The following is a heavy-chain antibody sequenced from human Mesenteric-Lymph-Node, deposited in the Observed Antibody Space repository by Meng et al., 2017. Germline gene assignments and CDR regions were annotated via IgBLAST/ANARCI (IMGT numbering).Heavy chain of an antibody. D-gene: IGHD1-14*01. J-gene: IGHJ6*02. CDR1: GGSISSYY. V-gene: IGHV4-59*01. CDR3: AREGTDLYGMDV. CDR2: IYYSGST. Sequence: SETLSLTCTVSGGSISSYYWSWIRQPPGKGLEWIGYIYYSGSTNYNPSLKSRVTISVDTSKNQFSLKLSSVTAADTAVYYCAREGTDLYGMDVWGQGTTVTVSS.